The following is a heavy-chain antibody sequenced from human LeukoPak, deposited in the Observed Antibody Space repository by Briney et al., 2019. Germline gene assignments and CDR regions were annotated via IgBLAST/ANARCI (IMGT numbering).Heavy chain of an antibody. CDR3: ARDKSRRGYCSSTSCYNWFDP. CDR2: INPNSGGT. V-gene: IGHV1-2*02. J-gene: IGHJ5*02. CDR1: GYTFTGYY. D-gene: IGHD2-2*01. Sequence: GASVKVSCKASGYTFTGYYMHWVRQAPGQGLEWMGWINPNSGGTNYAQKFQGRVTMTRDTSISTAYMELSRLRSDDTAVYYCARDKSRRGYCSSTSCYNWFDPWGQGTLVTVSS.